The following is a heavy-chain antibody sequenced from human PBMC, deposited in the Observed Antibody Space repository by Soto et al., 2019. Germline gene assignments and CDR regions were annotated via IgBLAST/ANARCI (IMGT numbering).Heavy chain of an antibody. CDR3: ARAPMVRGVPLDFDY. CDR1: GESFSGHY. Sequence: QVQLQQCGTRLLKPSETLSLTCAVFGESFSGHYWSWIRQTPGKGLEWIGEIGHGGSTNYNPSLKSRVRMSVDTTRKEFSLSMNSVMAADTAVYYCARAPMVRGVPLDFDYWGQGTLVTVSS. V-gene: IGHV4-34*02. CDR2: IGHGGST. J-gene: IGHJ4*02. D-gene: IGHD3-10*01.